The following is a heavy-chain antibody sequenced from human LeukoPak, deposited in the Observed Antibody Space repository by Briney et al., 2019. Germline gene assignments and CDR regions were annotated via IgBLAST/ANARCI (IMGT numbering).Heavy chain of an antibody. CDR1: GYTFTGYY. CDR2: INPNSGVT. J-gene: IGHJ4*02. D-gene: IGHD3-9*01. CDR3: ARGVVNDILTPIDD. V-gene: IGHV1-2*02. Sequence: GASVKVSCKASGYTFTGYYIHWVRQAPGQGLEWMGWINPNSGVTKYAQKFQGRVTMTRDTSISTAYMDLSRLSSDDTAVYYCARGVVNDILTPIDDWGQGTLVTVSS.